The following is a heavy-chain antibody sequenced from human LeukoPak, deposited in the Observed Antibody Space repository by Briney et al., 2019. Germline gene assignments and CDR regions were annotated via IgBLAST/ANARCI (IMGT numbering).Heavy chain of an antibody. V-gene: IGHV3-15*07. J-gene: IGHJ5*02. Sequence: GGSLRLSCATSGFTFSNAWMNWVRQAPGKGLEWVGRIRSNSDGRTIDYAAPVKGRFTLSRDDSKTTLYLQMNSLQTEDTAVYYCATDFYDSTWGQGTLVTVSS. CDR2: IRSNSDGRTI. CDR1: GFTFSNAW. CDR3: ATDFYDST. D-gene: IGHD3-22*01.